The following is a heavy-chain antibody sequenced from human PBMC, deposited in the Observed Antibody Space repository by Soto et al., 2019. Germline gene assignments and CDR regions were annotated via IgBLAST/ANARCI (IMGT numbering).Heavy chain of an antibody. Sequence: SETLSLTCAVSGGSISSSNWWSWVRQPPGKGLEWIGEIYHSGSTNYNPSLKSRVTISVDKSKNQFSLKLSSVTAADTAVYYCARGFVDTAMGDYYYYGMDVWGQGTTVTVS. V-gene: IGHV4-4*02. D-gene: IGHD5-18*01. CDR1: GGSISSSNW. J-gene: IGHJ6*02. CDR3: ARGFVDTAMGDYYYYGMDV. CDR2: IYHSGST.